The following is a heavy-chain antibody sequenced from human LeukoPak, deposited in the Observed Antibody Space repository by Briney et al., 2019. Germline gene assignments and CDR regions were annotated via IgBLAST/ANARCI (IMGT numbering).Heavy chain of an antibody. D-gene: IGHD3-10*01. CDR3: ARDPYRITMVRGGLNLDY. V-gene: IGHV1-2*06. Sequence: GASVKVSCKASGYTFTGYYMHWVRQAPGQGLEWMGRINPNSGGTNYAQKFQGRVTMTRDTSISTAYMELSRLRSDDTAVYYCARDPYRITMVRGGLNLDYWGQGTLVTVSS. CDR2: INPNSGGT. CDR1: GYTFTGYY. J-gene: IGHJ4*02.